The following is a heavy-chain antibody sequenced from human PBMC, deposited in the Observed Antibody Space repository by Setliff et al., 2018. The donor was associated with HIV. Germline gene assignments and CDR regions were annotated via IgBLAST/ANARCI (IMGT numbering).Heavy chain of an antibody. CDR1: GYSFTNKW. D-gene: IGHD2-2*01. Sequence: PGESLKISCVASGYSFTNKWIGWVRQTPGKGLEWMGIIYPGDSQTKYNPSFQGQVTISADKSINTAYLQWTTLKASDSAMYYCARPRGNDYAGSGFDDWGQGTLVTVSS. CDR3: ARPRGNDYAGSGFDD. CDR2: IYPGDSQT. V-gene: IGHV5-51*01. J-gene: IGHJ4*02.